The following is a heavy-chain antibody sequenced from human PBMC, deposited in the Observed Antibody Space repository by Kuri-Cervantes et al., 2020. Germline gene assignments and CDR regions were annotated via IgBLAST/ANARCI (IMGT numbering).Heavy chain of an antibody. D-gene: IGHD2-2*01. Sequence: GSLRLSCAVYGGSFSGYYWSWIRQPPGKGLEWIGEINHSGSTNYNPSLKSRVTISVDTSKNQFSLKLSSVTAADTAVYSCARDGCSSTSCYYFSAFDIWGQGTMVTVSS. CDR3: ARDGCSSTSCYYFSAFDI. CDR2: INHSGST. V-gene: IGHV4-34*01. J-gene: IGHJ3*02. CDR1: GGSFSGYY.